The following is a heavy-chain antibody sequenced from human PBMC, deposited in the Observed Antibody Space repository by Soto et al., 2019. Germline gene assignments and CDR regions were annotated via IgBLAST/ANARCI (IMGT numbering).Heavy chain of an antibody. CDR2: ISYDGSNK. D-gene: IGHD3-10*01. Sequence: QVQLVESGGGVVQPGRSLRLSCAASGFTFSSYGMHWVRQAPGKGLEWVAVISYDGSNKYYADSVKGRFTISRDNSKNTLYLQMNNLRAEDTAVYYCAKDDRLLWFGELVGWFDPWGQGTLVTVSS. J-gene: IGHJ5*02. CDR1: GFTFSSYG. V-gene: IGHV3-30*18. CDR3: AKDDRLLWFGELVGWFDP.